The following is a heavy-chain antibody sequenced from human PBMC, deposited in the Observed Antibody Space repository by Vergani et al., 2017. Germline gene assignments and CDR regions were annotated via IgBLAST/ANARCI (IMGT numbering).Heavy chain of an antibody. Sequence: QLQLQESGSGLVKPSQTLSLTCAVSGGSISSGGYSWSWIRQPPGKGLEWIGYIYYSGSTNYNPSLKSRVTISVDTSKNQFSLKLSSVTAADTAVYYCAGDLAYCSGGSCYSGVLGRWFDPWGQGTLVTVSS. CDR2: IYYSGST. V-gene: IGHV4-61*08. CDR1: GGSISSGGYS. CDR3: AGDLAYCSGGSCYSGVLGRWFDP. J-gene: IGHJ5*02. D-gene: IGHD2-15*01.